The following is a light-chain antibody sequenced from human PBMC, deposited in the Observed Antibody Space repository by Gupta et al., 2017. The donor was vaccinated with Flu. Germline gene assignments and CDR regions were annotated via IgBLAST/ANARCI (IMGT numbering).Light chain of an antibody. J-gene: IGKJ4*01. CDR3: QQYGSSPPLT. CDR2: GAS. CDR1: QSVSSSY. Sequence: TLSLSPGERATLSCRASQSVSSSYLAWYQQKPGQAPRLLIYGASSRATGIPERFSGKGSGTDFTLTISRLEPEDFAVYYCQQYGSSPPLTFGGGTKVEIK. V-gene: IGKV3-20*01.